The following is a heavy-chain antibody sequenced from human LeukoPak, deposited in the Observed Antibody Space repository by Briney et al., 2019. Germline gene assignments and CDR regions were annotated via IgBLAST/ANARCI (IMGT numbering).Heavy chain of an antibody. CDR1: GYTFTGYY. V-gene: IGHV1-8*02. Sequence: ASVKVSCKASGYTFTGYYMHWVRQAPGQGLEWMGWMNPNSGNTGYAQKFQGRVTMTRNTSISTAYMELSSLRSEDTAVYYCARGGWGYYGSGSYNYWGQGTLVTVSS. CDR2: MNPNSGNT. CDR3: ARGGWGYYGSGSYNY. D-gene: IGHD3-10*01. J-gene: IGHJ4*02.